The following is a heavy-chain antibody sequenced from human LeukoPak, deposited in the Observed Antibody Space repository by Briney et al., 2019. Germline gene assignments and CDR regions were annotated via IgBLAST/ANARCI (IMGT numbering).Heavy chain of an antibody. V-gene: IGHV3-30*03. Sequence: GGSLRLSCAASGFTFSAYGMHGVRQAPGKGLEWVAVISYVATNKYYADSVKGRFTISRDNSKNTLFLQMNSLRAEDTAVYYCARGWELQDDYFDFWGQGTLVTVSS. D-gene: IGHD1-26*01. CDR3: ARGWELQDDYFDF. CDR2: ISYVATNK. CDR1: GFTFSAYG. J-gene: IGHJ4*02.